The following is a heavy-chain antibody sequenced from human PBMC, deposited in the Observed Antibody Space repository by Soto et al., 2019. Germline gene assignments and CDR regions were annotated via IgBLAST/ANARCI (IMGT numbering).Heavy chain of an antibody. CDR2: ISSPGRNV. CDR1: GFTFSNFA. D-gene: IGHD1-7*01. Sequence: EVQLLESGGGLVQPGGSLRLSCATSGFTFSNFAMSWVRLAPGRGLEWVSAISSPGRNVYYAASVEGRFTISRDNSKNTVYLHMSSLRAEDTAIDYCANSFAPSGTNWHSHFDRWGQGALVTVSS. CDR3: ANSFAPSGTNWHSHFDR. V-gene: IGHV3-23*01. J-gene: IGHJ4*02.